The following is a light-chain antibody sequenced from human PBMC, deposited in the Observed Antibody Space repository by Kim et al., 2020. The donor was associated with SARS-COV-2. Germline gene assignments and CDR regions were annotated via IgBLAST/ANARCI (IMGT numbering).Light chain of an antibody. Sequence: QSVLTQPPSVSGAPGQRVSISCTGGSSNIGTGYDVHWYQQLPGTAPKLLIYGNNNRASGVPDRSSGSKSGASASLAITGLQAEDEADYYCQSYDSRLSGSVFGGGTQLTVL. CDR1: SSNIGTGYD. CDR3: QSYDSRLSGSV. CDR2: GNN. J-gene: IGLJ2*01. V-gene: IGLV1-40*01.